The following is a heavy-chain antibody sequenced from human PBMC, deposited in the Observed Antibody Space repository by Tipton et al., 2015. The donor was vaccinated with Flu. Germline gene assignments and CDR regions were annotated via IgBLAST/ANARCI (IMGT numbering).Heavy chain of an antibody. D-gene: IGHD1-26*01. CDR2: IYYSGST. CDR3: ARSSYSGSYGGGYFDY. J-gene: IGHJ4*02. Sequence: TLSLTCTVSGGSISHYYWGWIRQPPGKGLEWIGSIYYSGSTYYNPSLKSRVTISVDTSKNQFSLKLSSVTAADTAVYYCARSSYSGSYGGGYFDYWGQGTLATVSS. V-gene: IGHV4-39*07. CDR1: GGSISHYY.